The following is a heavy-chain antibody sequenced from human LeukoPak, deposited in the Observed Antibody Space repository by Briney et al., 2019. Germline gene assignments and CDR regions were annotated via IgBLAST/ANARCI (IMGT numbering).Heavy chain of an antibody. Sequence: GGSLRVSCAASGFTVSSYAMSWVRQAPGMGLQLVSSISTDGGTTYSADSVRGRFTISRDNSKNTLFLQMNSLRGEDTAVYFCAKDYKGSFTDWGQGTLVTVSS. CDR3: AKDYKGSFTD. V-gene: IGHV3-23*01. CDR1: GFTVSSYA. D-gene: IGHD1-26*01. CDR2: ISTDGGTT. J-gene: IGHJ4*02.